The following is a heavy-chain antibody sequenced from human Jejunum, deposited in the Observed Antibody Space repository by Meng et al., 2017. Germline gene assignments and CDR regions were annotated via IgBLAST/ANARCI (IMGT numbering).Heavy chain of an antibody. CDR3: ARERWEDYESRGFDS. J-gene: IGHJ4*02. Sequence: QVQLQESGPGLVKPSQTLSLTCTVSGGSISSDEYYWSWLRQPPGKGLEWIGYIHYIGSAFYHPALKSRATVSVDTSKNQFSLELKSVTAADTALYYCARERWEDYESRGFDSWGQGTLVTVSS. CDR1: GGSISSDEYY. V-gene: IGHV4-30-4*01. D-gene: IGHD3-22*01. CDR2: IHYIGSA.